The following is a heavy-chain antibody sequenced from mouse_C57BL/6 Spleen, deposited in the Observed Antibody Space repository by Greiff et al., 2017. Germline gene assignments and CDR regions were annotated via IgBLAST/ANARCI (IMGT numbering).Heavy chain of an antibody. CDR3: ARGDGSPLDY. CDR1: GYTFTSYW. V-gene: IGHV1-52*01. J-gene: IGHJ2*01. CDR2: IDPSDSET. D-gene: IGHD1-1*01. Sequence: QVQLKQPGAELVRPGSSVKLSCKASGYTFTSYWMHWVKQRPIQGLEWIGNIDPSDSETHYNQKFKDKATLTVDKSSSTAYMELSSLTSEDSAVCYCARGDGSPLDYWGQGTTLTVSA.